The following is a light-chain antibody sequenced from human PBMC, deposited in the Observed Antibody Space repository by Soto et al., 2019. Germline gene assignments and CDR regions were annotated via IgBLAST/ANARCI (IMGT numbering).Light chain of an antibody. V-gene: IGKV1-39*01. CDR3: QQSYSTPPA. CDR2: AAS. Sequence: DIQMTQSPSSLSASVGDRVTITCRASQSISSYLNWYQQKPGKAPKLLIYAASSSQSGVPSRFSGSGSGTDFTLTISSLQPEDFATHYCQQSYSTPPAFGQGTKLEIK. CDR1: QSISSY. J-gene: IGKJ2*01.